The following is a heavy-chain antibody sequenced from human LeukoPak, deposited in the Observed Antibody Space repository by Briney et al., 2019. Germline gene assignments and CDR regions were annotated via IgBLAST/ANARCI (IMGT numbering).Heavy chain of an antibody. D-gene: IGHD1-26*01. V-gene: IGHV4-59*01. J-gene: IGHJ4*02. CDR1: GGSISSYY. CDR3: ARGGLSTDY. CDR2: IYYSGST. Sequence: PSETLSLTCTVSGGSISSYYWSWLRQPPGKGLEWIGYIYYSGSTNYNPSLKSRVTISVDTSKNQFSLKLSSVTAADTAVYYCARGGLSTDYWGQGTLVTVSS.